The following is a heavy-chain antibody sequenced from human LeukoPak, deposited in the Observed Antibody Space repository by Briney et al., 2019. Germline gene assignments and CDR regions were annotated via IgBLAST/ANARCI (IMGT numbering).Heavy chain of an antibody. D-gene: IGHD3/OR15-3a*01. J-gene: IGHJ4*02. Sequence: GGSLRLSCAASRFTFGDTWMNWVRQVPGQGLEWVANIKQDGSEKFYVASVKGRFTISRDNGKSSLYLQMNSLRAEDTALYYCATSYDMGWLIGYWGQGTLVTVSS. V-gene: IGHV3-7*03. CDR1: RFTFGDTW. CDR2: IKQDGSEK. CDR3: ATSYDMGWLIGY.